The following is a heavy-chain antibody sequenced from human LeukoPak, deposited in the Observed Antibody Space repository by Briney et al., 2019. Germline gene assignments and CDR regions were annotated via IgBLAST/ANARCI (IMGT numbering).Heavy chain of an antibody. CDR1: GYTFTGYY. CDR2: INPNSGGT. CDR3: ARAALEYSSGWYIYYGMDV. V-gene: IGHV1-2*02. D-gene: IGHD6-19*01. J-gene: IGHJ6*02. Sequence: ASVKVSCKASGYTFTGYYMHWVRQAPGQGLEWMGWINPNSGGTNYAQKFQGRVTMTRNTSISTAYMELSSLRSEDTAVYYCARAALEYSSGWYIYYGMDVWGQGTTVTVSS.